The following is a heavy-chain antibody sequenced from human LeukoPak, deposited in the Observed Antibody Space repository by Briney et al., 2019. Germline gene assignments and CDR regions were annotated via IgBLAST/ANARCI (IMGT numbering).Heavy chain of an antibody. J-gene: IGHJ4*02. CDR1: GFTFSSYG. Sequence: GGSLRLSCAASGFTFSSYGMHWVRQASGKGLEWVGRIRSTANGYATAYAASVKGRFTISRDDSKNTAYLQMDSLKTEDTAVYYCTGNYYGSGSYADFDYWGQGTLVTVSS. CDR3: TGNYYGSGSYADFDY. D-gene: IGHD3-10*01. CDR2: IRSTANGYAT. V-gene: IGHV3-73*01.